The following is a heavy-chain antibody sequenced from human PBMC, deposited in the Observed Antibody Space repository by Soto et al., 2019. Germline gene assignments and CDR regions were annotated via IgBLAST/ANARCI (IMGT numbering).Heavy chain of an antibody. J-gene: IGHJ4*02. Sequence: QLQLQESGPGLVKPSETLSLTCTVSGGSISSSSYYWGWIRQPPGKGLEWIGSIYYSGSTYYNPSLKSRVTISVDTSKNQFSLKLSSATAADTAVYYCARQAELYSYGPRPFDYWGQGTLVTVSS. CDR3: ARQAELYSYGPRPFDY. V-gene: IGHV4-39*01. D-gene: IGHD5-18*01. CDR2: IYYSGST. CDR1: GGSISSSSYY.